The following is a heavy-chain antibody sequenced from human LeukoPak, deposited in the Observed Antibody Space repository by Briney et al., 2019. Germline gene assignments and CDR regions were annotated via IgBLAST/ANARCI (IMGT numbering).Heavy chain of an antibody. CDR1: GFTFSSYA. V-gene: IGHV3-23*01. CDR2: ISGSGGST. J-gene: IGHJ4*02. D-gene: IGHD3-9*01. Sequence: GGSLRVSCAASGFTFSSYAMSWVRQAPGKGLKWVSAISGSGGSTYYADSVKGRFTISRDNSKNTLYLQMNSLRAEDTAVYYCARERIGAGILTGYWYWGQGTLVTVSS. CDR3: ARERIGAGILTGYWY.